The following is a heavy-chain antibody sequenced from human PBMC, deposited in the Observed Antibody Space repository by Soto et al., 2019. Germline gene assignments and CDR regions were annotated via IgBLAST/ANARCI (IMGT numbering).Heavy chain of an antibody. V-gene: IGHV3-30*03. CDR1: GFLFRKHA. CDR2: ISYNGDSK. J-gene: IGHJ3*01. Sequence: QVRLVESGGGVVQPGKSVRLSCAASGFLFRKHAMNWVRQAPGKGLEWVTLISYNGDSKYYADSVKGRFTASRDNSKSTLYLEMDSLRPEDTSLYFCASFAGTDGFDAWGQGTWVTVSS. D-gene: IGHD6-13*01. CDR3: ASFAGTDGFDA.